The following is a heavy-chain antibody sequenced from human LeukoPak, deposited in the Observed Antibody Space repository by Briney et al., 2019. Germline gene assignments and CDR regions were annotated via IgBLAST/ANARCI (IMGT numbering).Heavy chain of an antibody. CDR2: INHNGNT. J-gene: IGHJ4*02. D-gene: IGHD2-15*01. CDR3: VRDRVPGYFDS. CDR1: GVSISSSYSY. V-gene: IGHV4-39*07. Sequence: PSETLSLTCTVSGVSISSSYSYWGWIRQPPGKGLEWIGSINHNGNTYYNPSLKSRVTISVDTSKNQFSLKLTSVTAADRAVYYCVRDRVPGYFDSWGQGTLITVSS.